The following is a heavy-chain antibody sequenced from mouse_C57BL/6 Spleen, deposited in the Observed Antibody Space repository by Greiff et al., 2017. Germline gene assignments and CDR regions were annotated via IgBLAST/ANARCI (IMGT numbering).Heavy chain of an antibody. CDR3: ARMSSDWYFDV. V-gene: IGHV2-2*01. CDR1: GFSLTSYG. J-gene: IGHJ1*03. Sequence: VQLKESGPGLVQPSQSLSITCTVSGFSLTSYGVHWVRQSPGKGLEWLGVIWSGGSTDYNAAFISRLSISKDNSKSQVFFKMNSLQADDTAIYYCARMSSDWYFDVWGTGTTVTVSS. CDR2: IWSGGST. D-gene: IGHD3-1*01.